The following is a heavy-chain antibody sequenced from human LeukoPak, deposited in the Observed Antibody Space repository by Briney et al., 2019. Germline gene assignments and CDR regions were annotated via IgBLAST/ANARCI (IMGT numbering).Heavy chain of an antibody. Sequence: ASVKVSCKASGYTFTSYYMHWVRQAPGQGLEWMGIINPSGGSTSYAQKFQGRVTMTRDTSTSTVYMELSSLRSGDTAVYYCATGEPSGYLDYWGQGTLVTVSS. CDR2: INPSGGST. V-gene: IGHV1-46*01. CDR1: GYTFTSYY. D-gene: IGHD1-14*01. CDR3: ATGEPSGYLDY. J-gene: IGHJ4*02.